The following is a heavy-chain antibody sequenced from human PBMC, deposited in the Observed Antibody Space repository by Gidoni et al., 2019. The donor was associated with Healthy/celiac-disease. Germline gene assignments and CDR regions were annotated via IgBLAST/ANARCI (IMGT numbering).Heavy chain of an antibody. V-gene: IGHV4-61*02. CDR1: GGSISSGSYY. CDR3: ARGIAAAGTQYYFDY. CDR2: IYTSGST. Sequence: PGLVKPSQTLSLTCTVSGGSISSGSYYWSWIRQPAGKGLEWIGRIYTSGSTNYNPSLKSRVTISVDTSKNQFSLKLSSVTAADTAVYYCARGIAAAGTQYYFDYWGQGTLVTVSS. J-gene: IGHJ4*02. D-gene: IGHD6-13*01.